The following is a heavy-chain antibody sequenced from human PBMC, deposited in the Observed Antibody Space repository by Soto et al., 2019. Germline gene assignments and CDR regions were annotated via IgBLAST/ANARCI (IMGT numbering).Heavy chain of an antibody. J-gene: IGHJ4*02. D-gene: IGHD5-18*01. CDR2: IYYSGST. CDR1: GGSISSSSYY. V-gene: IGHV4-39*01. Sequence: SSETLSLTCTVSGGSISSSSYYWGWIRQPPGKGLEWIGSIYYSGSTYYNPSLKSRVTISVDTSKNQFSLKLSSVTAADTAVYYCARHSHTAMDPFDYWGQGTLVTVSS. CDR3: ARHSHTAMDPFDY.